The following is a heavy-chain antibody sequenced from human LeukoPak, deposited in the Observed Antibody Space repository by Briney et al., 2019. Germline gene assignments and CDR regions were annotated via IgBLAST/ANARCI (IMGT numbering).Heavy chain of an antibody. Sequence: GGSLRLSCAASGFTVSSNYMSWVRQAPGKGLEWVSVIYSGGSTYYADSVKGRFTISRGNSKNTLYLQMNSLRAEDTAVYYCARGERWLQWPLDYWGQGTLVTVSS. J-gene: IGHJ4*02. CDR3: ARGERWLQWPLDY. V-gene: IGHV3-53*01. CDR2: IYSGGST. D-gene: IGHD5-24*01. CDR1: GFTVSSNY.